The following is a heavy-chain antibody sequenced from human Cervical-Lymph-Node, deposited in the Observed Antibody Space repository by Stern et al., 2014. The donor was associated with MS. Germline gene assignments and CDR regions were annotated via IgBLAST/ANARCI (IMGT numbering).Heavy chain of an antibody. CDR2: IYHSGNT. CDR1: GGSLTSGGHY. D-gene: IGHD3-22*01. J-gene: IGHJ3*02. CDR3: ARGNRAFYYGDAFDM. Sequence: QLQLQESGPGLVKPSQTLSLTCTVSGGSLTSGGHYWTWIRQYPGKGLEWIGYIYHSGNTDYNPSLKSRVSISVDTSKHQFSLRLSSMTDADTAVYYCARGNRAFYYGDAFDMWGHGTRVTVSS. V-gene: IGHV4-31*03.